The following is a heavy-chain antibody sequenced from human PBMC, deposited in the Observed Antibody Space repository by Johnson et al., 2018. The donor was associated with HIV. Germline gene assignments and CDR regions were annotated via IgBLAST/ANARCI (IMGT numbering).Heavy chain of an antibody. D-gene: IGHD3-16*01. Sequence: EQLVESGGGLVQPGGSLRVSCAASGFTVSDNYMSWVRQAPGKGLEWVSGVTGTGGDTYYAESVKGRFTISRDNSKNTLYLQMNKLRAEDTAVYFCASQVRGLRLGVDAFDIWGQGTMVTVSS. CDR3: ASQVRGLRLGVDAFDI. CDR1: GFTVSDNY. J-gene: IGHJ3*02. CDR2: VTGTGGDT. V-gene: IGHV3-23*04.